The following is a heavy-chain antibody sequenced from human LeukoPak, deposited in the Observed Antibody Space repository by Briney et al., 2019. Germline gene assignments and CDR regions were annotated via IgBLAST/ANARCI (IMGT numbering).Heavy chain of an antibody. D-gene: IGHD6-13*01. CDR2: IKEDGSEK. J-gene: IGHJ4*02. CDR3: ASGRQLGY. V-gene: IGHV3-7*01. CDR1: GFTFSNYW. Sequence: GGSLRLSCAASGFTFSNYWMSWVRQAPGKGLEWVANIKEDGSEKYYVDSVKGRFTISRDNARNSLYLQMNSLRAEDTAVYYCASGRQLGYWGQGTLVTVSS.